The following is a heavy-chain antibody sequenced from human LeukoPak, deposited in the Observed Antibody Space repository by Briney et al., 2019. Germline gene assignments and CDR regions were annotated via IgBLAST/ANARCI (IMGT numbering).Heavy chain of an antibody. Sequence: GGSLRLSCAASGYTFSSYWMHWVRQAPGKGLVWVSRIDTDGSITSYADSVKGRFTISRDNAKNTLYLQMNSLRAEDTAVYYCASCSSTNCYWGQGTLVTVSS. CDR2: IDTDGSIT. CDR3: ASCSSTNCY. J-gene: IGHJ4*02. D-gene: IGHD2-2*01. CDR1: GYTFSSYW. V-gene: IGHV3-74*01.